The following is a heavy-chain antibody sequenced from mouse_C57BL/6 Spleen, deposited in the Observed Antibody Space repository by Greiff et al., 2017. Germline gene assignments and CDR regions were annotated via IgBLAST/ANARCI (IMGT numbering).Heavy chain of an antibody. CDR3: ARSYYGSSGAY. D-gene: IGHD1-1*01. J-gene: IGHJ3*01. CDR2: IFPGSGST. Sequence: QVQLQQSGAELMKPGASVKLSCTASGYTFTGYWIEWVKQRPGHGLDWIGEIFPGSGSTNYNVKFKGKATFTADTSSNTAYMQLSSLPTKDSAIYYCARSYYGSSGAYWGQGTLVTVSA. V-gene: IGHV1-9*01. CDR1: GYTFTGYW.